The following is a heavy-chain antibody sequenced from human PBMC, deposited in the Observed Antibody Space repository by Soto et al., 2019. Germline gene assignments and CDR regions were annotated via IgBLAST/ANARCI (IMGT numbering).Heavy chain of an antibody. CDR2: IYYSDST. J-gene: IGHJ6*02. CDR3: TRGLWEREGYGTDV. Sequence: QVQLQESGPGLVKPSETLSLTYSVSGGSISSYYWSWIRLPPGKGLEYIGYIYYSDSTNYNPSLESRVSISVDTSKNQFSLKLSSVTAADTAVYYCTRGLWEREGYGTDVWGQGTTVTVCS. V-gene: IGHV4-59*08. CDR1: GGSISSYY. D-gene: IGHD3-16*01.